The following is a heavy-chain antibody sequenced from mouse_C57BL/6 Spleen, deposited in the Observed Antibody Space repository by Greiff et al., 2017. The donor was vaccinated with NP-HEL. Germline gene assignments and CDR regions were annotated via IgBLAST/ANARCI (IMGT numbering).Heavy chain of an antibody. V-gene: IGHV1-64*01. CDR2: IHPNSGST. CDR3: ARERFTAVVADY. CDR1: GYTFTSYW. Sequence: QVQLQQPGAELVKPGASVKLSCKASGYTFTSYWMHWVKQRPGQGLEWIGMIHPNSGSTNYDEKFKSKATLTVDKSSSTAYMQLSSLTSDDSAVYYCARERFTAVVADYWGQGTTLTVSS. J-gene: IGHJ2*01. D-gene: IGHD1-1*01.